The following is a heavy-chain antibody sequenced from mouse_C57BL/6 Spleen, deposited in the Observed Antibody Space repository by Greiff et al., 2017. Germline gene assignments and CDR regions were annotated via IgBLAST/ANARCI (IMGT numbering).Heavy chain of an antibody. V-gene: IGHV1-52*01. J-gene: IGHJ1*03. Sequence: QVQLQQPGAELVRPGSSVKLSCKASGYTFTSYWMHWVKQRPIQGLEWIGNIDPSDSETHYNQKFKDKATLTVDKSSSTAYMQLSSLTSEDSAVYYCARSPLLLRYYFDVWGTGTTVTVSS. CDR2: IDPSDSET. CDR3: ARSPLLLRYYFDV. CDR1: GYTFTSYW. D-gene: IGHD1-1*01.